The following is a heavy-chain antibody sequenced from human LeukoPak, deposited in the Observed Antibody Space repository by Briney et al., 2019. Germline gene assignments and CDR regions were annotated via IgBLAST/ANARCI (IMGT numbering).Heavy chain of an antibody. Sequence: SETLSLTCTVSGGSISSNGYYWGWIRQPPGKGLEWIGNIDYSGSTYYNPSLKSRVTISVDTSKNQFSLKLSFVTAADTAVYFCARHRVTMVRGVTFYYYYYMDVWGKGTTVTISS. CDR2: IDYSGST. V-gene: IGHV4-39*01. J-gene: IGHJ6*03. CDR3: ARHRVTMVRGVTFYYYYYMDV. D-gene: IGHD3-10*01. CDR1: GGSISSNGYY.